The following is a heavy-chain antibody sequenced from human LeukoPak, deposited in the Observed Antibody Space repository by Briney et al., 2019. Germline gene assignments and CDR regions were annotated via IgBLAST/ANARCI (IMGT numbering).Heavy chain of an antibody. CDR2: INSGSIYI. CDR3: AKALGPRGAFDI. J-gene: IGHJ3*02. CDR1: GFTFSGCS. D-gene: IGHD3-10*01. V-gene: IGHV3-21*04. Sequence: GGSLRLSCAASGFTFSGCSMGWVRQAPGKGLEWVSSINSGSIYIYYADSVKGRFIISRDNAKNSLYLQLNRRRAEDTAVYYCAKALGPRGAFDIWGQGTMVTDSS.